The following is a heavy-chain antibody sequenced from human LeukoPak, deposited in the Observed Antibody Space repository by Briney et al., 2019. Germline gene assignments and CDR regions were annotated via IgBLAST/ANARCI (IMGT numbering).Heavy chain of an antibody. CDR3: EVAQGLTGY. V-gene: IGHV3-20*04. Sequence: PGGSLRLSCAASGFTFDDYGMTWVRQAPGKGLEWVSGINWNGGSRGYADSVKGRFTISRDNSKNTLYLQMNSLRAEDTAVYYCEVAQGLTGYWGQGTLVTVSS. CDR2: INWNGGSR. J-gene: IGHJ4*02. D-gene: IGHD5-12*01. CDR1: GFTFDDYG.